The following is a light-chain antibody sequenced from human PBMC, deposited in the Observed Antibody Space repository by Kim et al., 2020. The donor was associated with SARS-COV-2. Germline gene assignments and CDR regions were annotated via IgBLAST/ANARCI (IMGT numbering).Light chain of an antibody. CDR2: DAS. CDR1: QSVSSY. Sequence: PGERATLSCRASQSVSSYLAWYQQKPGQAPRLLIYDASNRATGIPARFSGSGSGTDFTLTISSLEPEDFAVYYCQQRSNWPPRETFGQGTKVDIK. J-gene: IGKJ1*01. CDR3: QQRSNWPPRET. V-gene: IGKV3-11*01.